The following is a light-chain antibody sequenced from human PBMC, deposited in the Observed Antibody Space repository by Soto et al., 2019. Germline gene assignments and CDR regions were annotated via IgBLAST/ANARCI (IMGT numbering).Light chain of an antibody. CDR2: GAS. V-gene: IGKV3-20*01. CDR1: QSVSSNY. CDR3: QQYDSSPLT. J-gene: IGKJ4*01. Sequence: EIVLTQSPGTLSLSPGERATLSCRASQSVSSNYLAWYQQKPGQAPRLLIYGASSRATGIPDRFSGSGSGTDXTXTISRLEPEDFAVYYCQQYDSSPLTFGGGTKVEIK.